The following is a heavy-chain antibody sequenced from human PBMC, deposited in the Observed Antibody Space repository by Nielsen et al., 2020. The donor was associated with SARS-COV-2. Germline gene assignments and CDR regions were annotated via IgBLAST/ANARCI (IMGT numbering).Heavy chain of an antibody. J-gene: IGHJ3*02. D-gene: IGHD2-2*01. V-gene: IGHV1-69*13. CDR1: GGTFSSYA. CDR3: ARVWAPSCSSTSCHDAFDI. Sequence: SVKVSCKASGGTFSSYAISWVRQAPGQGLEWMGGIIPIFGTANYAQKFQGRVTITADESTSTAYMELSSLRSEDTAVYYCARVWAPSCSSTSCHDAFDIWGQGTMVTVSS. CDR2: IIPIFGTA.